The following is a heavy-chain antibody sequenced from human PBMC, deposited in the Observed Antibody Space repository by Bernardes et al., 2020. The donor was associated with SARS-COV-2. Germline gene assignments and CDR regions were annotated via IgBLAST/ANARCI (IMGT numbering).Heavy chain of an antibody. CDR2: ISAYNGNT. D-gene: IGHD1-26*01. V-gene: IGHV1-18*01. J-gene: IGHJ4*02. CDR3: AREQNKWGQPSRYIDVEDS. Sequence: ASVKVSCKASGYTFTNYGISWVRQAPGQGLEWMGWISAYNGNTNYAQKLQGRVIMTTDTSTNTAYMELRSLRSDDTAVYYCAREQNKWGQPSRYIDVEDSWGQGTLVTVSS. CDR1: GYTFTNYG.